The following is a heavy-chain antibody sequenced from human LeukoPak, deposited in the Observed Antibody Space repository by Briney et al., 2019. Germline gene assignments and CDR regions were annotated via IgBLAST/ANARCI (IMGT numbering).Heavy chain of an antibody. D-gene: IGHD4-17*01. CDR3: ARDLVTVTKGFDI. V-gene: IGHV4-59*11. CDR2: ISYIEST. J-gene: IGHJ3*02. CDR1: DDSFSSHY. Sequence: SETLSLTCAVSDDSFSSHYWNWIRQPPGKGMEWIGYISYIESTNYNPSLKSRVTISIDTSKNQFSLKLSSVTAADTAVYYCARDLVTVTKGFDIWGQGTMVSVSS.